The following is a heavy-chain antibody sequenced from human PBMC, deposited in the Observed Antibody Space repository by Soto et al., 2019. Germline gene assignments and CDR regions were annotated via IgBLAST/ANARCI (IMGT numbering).Heavy chain of an antibody. J-gene: IGHJ3*02. CDR2: IVVGSGNT. V-gene: IGHV1-58*02. Sequence: GASVKVSCKASGFTFTSSAMQWVRQARGQRLEWIGWIVVGSGNTNYTQKFQEKVTITKDMSTNTAYKEISNLKSEDTAVYYCAATPKLLRFLEWLSGPNAFDIWGQGTMVTVSS. D-gene: IGHD3-3*01. CDR3: AATPKLLRFLEWLSGPNAFDI. CDR1: GFTFTSSA.